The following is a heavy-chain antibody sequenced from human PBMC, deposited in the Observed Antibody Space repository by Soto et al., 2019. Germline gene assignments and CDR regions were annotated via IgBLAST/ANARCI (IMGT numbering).Heavy chain of an antibody. Sequence: GSLRLSCAASRFTFSTYAMSWVRQAPGKGLEWVSGISGGGGDTSYADSVRGRFTCSRDNSKNTLYLQMNSLRAEDTALYYSAKSLFGGPDIWGQGTMVTVSS. CDR3: AKSLFGGPDI. V-gene: IGHV3-23*01. CDR1: RFTFSTYA. D-gene: IGHD2-15*01. J-gene: IGHJ3*02. CDR2: ISGGGGDT.